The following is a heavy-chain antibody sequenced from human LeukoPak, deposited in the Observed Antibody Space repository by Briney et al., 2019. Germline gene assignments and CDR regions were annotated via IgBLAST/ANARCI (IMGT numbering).Heavy chain of an antibody. CDR1: GFTFSSYS. J-gene: IGHJ3*02. V-gene: IGHV3-21*01. Sequence: GGSLRLSCAASGFTFSSYSMNWVRQAPGKGLEWVSSISSSRSYIYYADSVKGRFTISRDNAKNSLYLQMNSLRVEDTAVYYCARYCSSTSCYRDAFDIWGQGTMVTVSS. D-gene: IGHD2-2*01. CDR2: ISSSRSYI. CDR3: ARYCSSTSCYRDAFDI.